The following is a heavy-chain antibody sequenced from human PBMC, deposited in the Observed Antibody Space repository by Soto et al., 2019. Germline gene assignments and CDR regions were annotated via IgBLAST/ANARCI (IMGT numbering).Heavy chain of an antibody. CDR3: ARDPGHCTNGVCSGFDP. V-gene: IGHV4-61*01. J-gene: IGHJ5*02. CDR1: GGSVSSGSYY. CDR2: IYYSGST. Sequence: SETLSLTCTVSGGSVSSGSYYWSWIRQPPGKGLEWIGYIYYSGSTNYNPSLKSRVTISVDTSKNQFSLKLSSVTAADTAVYYCARDPGHCTNGVCSGFDPWGQGTLVTVSS. D-gene: IGHD2-8*01.